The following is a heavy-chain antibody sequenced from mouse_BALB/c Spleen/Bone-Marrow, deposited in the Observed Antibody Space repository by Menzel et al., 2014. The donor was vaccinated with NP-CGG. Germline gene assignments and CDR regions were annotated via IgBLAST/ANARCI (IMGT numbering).Heavy chain of an antibody. J-gene: IGHJ2*01. V-gene: IGHV1-7*01. CDR3: ARDY. CDR1: GYTFTDTW. Sequence: QVQLQQPGPELAKPGASVKMSCKASGYTFTDTWIHWIKQRPGXGLEWIGYINPSTGYAEYNQNFKDKATLTVDKSSSTAYMQLSSLTSEDSAVYYCARDYWGQGTTLIVSS. CDR2: INPSTGYA.